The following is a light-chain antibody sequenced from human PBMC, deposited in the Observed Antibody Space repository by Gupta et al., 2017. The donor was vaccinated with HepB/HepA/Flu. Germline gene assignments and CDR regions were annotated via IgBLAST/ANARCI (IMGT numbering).Light chain of an antibody. CDR2: TSS. J-gene: IGKJ2*03. CDR1: QSVATY. CDR3: KHSYSAYS. Sequence: DIQMTQSPSSLSASVGDSVTITCRASQSVATYLNWYQHKRGQAPKLLVHTSSILQSGVPSRFSGNGYKTEFTLTITSLQPEDSATYYCKHSYSAYSFGQGTKLEIK. V-gene: IGKV1-39*01.